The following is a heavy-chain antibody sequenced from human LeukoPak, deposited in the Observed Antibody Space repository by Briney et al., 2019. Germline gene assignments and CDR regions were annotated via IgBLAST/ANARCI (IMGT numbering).Heavy chain of an antibody. CDR2: ISAYNGNT. CDR1: GYTFTSYG. D-gene: IGHD6-13*01. V-gene: IGHV1-18*01. J-gene: IGHJ1*01. CDR3: ARDSLPTYSSSWYMPDQH. Sequence: ASVKVSCKASGYTFTSYGISWVRQAAGQGLDWMGWISAYNGNTNYAQKLQGRVTMTTDTSTSTAYMELRSLRSDDTAVYYCARDSLPTYSSSWYMPDQHWGQGTLVTVSS.